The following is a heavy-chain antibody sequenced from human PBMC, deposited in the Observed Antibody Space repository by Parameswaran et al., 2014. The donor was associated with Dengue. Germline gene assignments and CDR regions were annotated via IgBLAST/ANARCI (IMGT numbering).Heavy chain of an antibody. V-gene: IGHV1-69*15. CDR2: IIPVFSIT. Sequence: WVRQAPGQGLQWMGRIIPVFSITRYAQKFQGRVTITADDSTSTAYMELNSLRSDDTAVYYCATEGQQLVEGFDYWGQGTLVTVSS. D-gene: IGHD4-11*01. CDR3: ATEGQQLVEGFDY. J-gene: IGHJ4*02.